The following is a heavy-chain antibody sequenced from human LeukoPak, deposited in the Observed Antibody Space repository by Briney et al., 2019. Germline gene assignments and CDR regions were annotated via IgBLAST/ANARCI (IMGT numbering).Heavy chain of an antibody. CDR1: GFTVSSNY. D-gene: IGHD3-10*01. CDR3: AREEMVRGVIIGRFDAFDI. J-gene: IGHJ3*02. V-gene: IGHV3-53*01. Sequence: GGSLRLSCAASGFTVSSNYMSWVRQAPGKGLEWVSVIYSGGSTYYADSVKGRFTISRDNSKNTLYLQMNSLRAEDTAVYYCAREEMVRGVIIGRFDAFDIWGQGTMVTVSS. CDR2: IYSGGST.